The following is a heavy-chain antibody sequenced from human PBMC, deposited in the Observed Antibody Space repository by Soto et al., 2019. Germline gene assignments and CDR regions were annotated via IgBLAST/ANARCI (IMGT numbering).Heavy chain of an antibody. D-gene: IGHD3-3*01. CDR1: GYTFTGYY. CDR3: ARSHFGAPDNWFDP. V-gene: IGHV1-2*04. CDR2: INPNSGGT. J-gene: IGHJ5*02. Sequence: GASVKVSCKASGYTFTGYYMHWVRQAPGQGLEWMGWINPNSGGTNYAQKFQGWVTMTRDTSISTAYMELSRLRSDDTAVYYCARSHFGAPDNWFDPWVQGTLVTVSS.